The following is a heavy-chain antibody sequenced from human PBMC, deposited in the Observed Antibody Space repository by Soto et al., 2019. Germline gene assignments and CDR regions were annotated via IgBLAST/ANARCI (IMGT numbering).Heavy chain of an antibody. CDR3: ARAGPVSGNHAFDI. CDR2: IIPIFGAP. D-gene: IGHD6-19*01. Sequence: QMQLVQSGAEVKKPGSSVKVSCKASGGSFSSYAISWVRQAPVQGLEWMGGIIPIFGAPTYAQKFQGRVTIIADKSTSTAYMELSSLRSEDTALYYCARAGPVSGNHAFDIWGQGTLVTVSS. V-gene: IGHV1-69*06. CDR1: GGSFSSYA. J-gene: IGHJ3*02.